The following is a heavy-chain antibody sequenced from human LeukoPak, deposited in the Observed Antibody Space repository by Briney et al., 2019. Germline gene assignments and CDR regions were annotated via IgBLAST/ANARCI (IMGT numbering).Heavy chain of an antibody. CDR3: AKDLRGYSYGSFDY. Sequence: GGSLRLSCVASGFTFSSYAMSWVRQAPGKGLEWVSAISGSGGSTYYADSVKGRFTISRDNSKNTLYLQMNSLRAEDTAVYYCAKDLRGYSYGSFDYWGQGTLVTVSS. D-gene: IGHD5-18*01. CDR2: ISGSGGST. V-gene: IGHV3-23*01. CDR1: GFTFSSYA. J-gene: IGHJ4*02.